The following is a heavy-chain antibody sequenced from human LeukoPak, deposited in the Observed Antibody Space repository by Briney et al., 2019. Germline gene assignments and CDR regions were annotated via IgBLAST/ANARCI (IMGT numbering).Heavy chain of an antibody. CDR2: IYLYGTT. V-gene: IGHV4-4*02. Sequence: SETLSLTCSVPIGSISSSKWWSWVRPSPVKGLEWIGEIYLYGTTNYNPSFTSRVTMSVDRSRNQFSLKLTSVTAADTAVYYCARQKWEQQGRDYYFNGLDVWGPGTTVIVSS. D-gene: IGHD1/OR15-1a*01. J-gene: IGHJ6*02. CDR1: IGSISSSKW. CDR3: ARQKWEQQGRDYYFNGLDV.